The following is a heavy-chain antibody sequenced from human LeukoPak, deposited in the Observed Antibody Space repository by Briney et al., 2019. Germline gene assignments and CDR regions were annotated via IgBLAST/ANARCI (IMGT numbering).Heavy chain of an antibody. D-gene: IGHD1-26*01. V-gene: IGHV3-53*01. CDR1: GFTVSSNY. CDR3: VREREGSNSEH. Sequence: GGSLRLSCAASGFTVSSNYMSWVRQAPGMGLEWVSTIYSDGNTYYPDSVKGRFTISRDGSKNTLYLQLNSLRTEDTAIYYCVREREGSNSEHWGQGTLVTVSS. J-gene: IGHJ1*01. CDR2: IYSDGNT.